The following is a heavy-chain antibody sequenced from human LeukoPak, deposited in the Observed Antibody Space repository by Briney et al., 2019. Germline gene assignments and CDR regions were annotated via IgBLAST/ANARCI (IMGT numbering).Heavy chain of an antibody. CDR2: ISSNGGST. V-gene: IGHV3-64*01. D-gene: IGHD3-10*01. J-gene: IGHJ4*02. CDR1: GFTFSSYA. CDR3: ARDGNPSTLLWFGELFFDY. Sequence: GGSLRLSCAASGFTFSSYAMHWVRQAPRKRLEYVSAISSNGGSTYYANSVKGRFTISRDNSKNTLYLQMGSLRAEDMAVYYCARDGNPSTLLWFGELFFDYWGQGTLVTVSS.